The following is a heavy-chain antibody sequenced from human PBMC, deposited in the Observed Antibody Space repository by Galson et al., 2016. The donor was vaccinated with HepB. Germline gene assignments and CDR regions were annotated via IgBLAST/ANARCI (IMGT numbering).Heavy chain of an antibody. D-gene: IGHD4-23*01. CDR1: GFTFSGSA. CDR2: IRSKTNSYAT. V-gene: IGHV3-73*01. CDR3: TRRRDYGGNSVGEY. Sequence: SLRLSCAASGFTFSGSAMHWVRQASGKGLEWVGRIRSKTNSYATAYAASVKGRFNISRDDSKNTAYLQMNSLKTGDTAVYYCTRRRDYGGNSVGEYWGQGTLVTVSS. J-gene: IGHJ4*02.